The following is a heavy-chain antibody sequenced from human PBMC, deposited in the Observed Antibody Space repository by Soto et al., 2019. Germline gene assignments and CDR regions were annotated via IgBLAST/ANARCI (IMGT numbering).Heavy chain of an antibody. V-gene: IGHV3-15*01. J-gene: IGHJ6*04. CDR1: GFTFSNAW. D-gene: IGHD3-10*01. CDR3: TTDPLLLWFGELLLDV. CDR2: IKSKTDGGTT. Sequence: EVQLVESGGGLVKPGGSLRLSCAASGFTFSNAWMSWVRQAPGKGREWVGRIKSKTDGGTTDYAAPVKGRFTISRDDSKNPLYLQMNSLKTEDTAVYYCTTDPLLLWFGELLLDVWGKGTTVTVSS.